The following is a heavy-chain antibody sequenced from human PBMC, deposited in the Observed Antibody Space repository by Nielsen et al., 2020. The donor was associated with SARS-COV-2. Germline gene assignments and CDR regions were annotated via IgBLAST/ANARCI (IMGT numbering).Heavy chain of an antibody. J-gene: IGHJ1*01. CDR2: ISYDGSNK. CDR1: GFTFSSYG. Sequence: GGSLRLSCAASGFTFSSYGMHWVRHAPGKGLEWVAVISYDGSNKYYADSVKGRFTISRDNSKNTLYLQMNSLRAEDTAVYYCAKSLYSSSWYTYFQHWGQGTLVTVSS. D-gene: IGHD6-13*01. CDR3: AKSLYSSSWYTYFQH. V-gene: IGHV3-30*18.